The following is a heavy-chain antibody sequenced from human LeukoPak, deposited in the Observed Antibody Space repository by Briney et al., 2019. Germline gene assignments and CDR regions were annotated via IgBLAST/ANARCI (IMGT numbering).Heavy chain of an antibody. CDR3: ARDLDDYVWGSYRYTTAGFDY. Sequence: GGSLRLSCAASGFTFSGYSMNWVRQAPGKGLEWVSYISSSSSTIYYADSVKGRFTISRDNAKNSLYLQMNSLRDEDTAVYYCARDLDDYVWGSYRYTTAGFDYWGQGTLVTVSS. D-gene: IGHD3-16*02. J-gene: IGHJ4*02. CDR1: GFTFSGYS. V-gene: IGHV3-48*02. CDR2: ISSSSSTI.